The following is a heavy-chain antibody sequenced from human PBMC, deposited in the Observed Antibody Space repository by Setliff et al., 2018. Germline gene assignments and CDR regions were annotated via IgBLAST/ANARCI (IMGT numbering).Heavy chain of an antibody. CDR3: AREVNIQNIVVVPAATFDP. V-gene: IGHV4-34*01. CDR2: INHSGST. D-gene: IGHD2-2*01. J-gene: IGHJ5*02. CDR1: GGSFSTYY. Sequence: SETLSLTCAVYGGSFSTYYWIWIRQPPGKGLEWIGEINHSGSTNYNPSLKSRVTISVDTSKNQFSLKLSSVAAADTAVYYCAREVNIQNIVVVPAATFDPWGQGTLVTVSS.